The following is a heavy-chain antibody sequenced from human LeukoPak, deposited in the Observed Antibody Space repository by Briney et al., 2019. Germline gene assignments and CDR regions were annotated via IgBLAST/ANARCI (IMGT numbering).Heavy chain of an antibody. CDR1: GDSFSGNSVT. CDR3: AREYTDMVYFDQ. J-gene: IGHJ4*02. Sequence: SQTLSLTCAISGDSFSGNSVTWNWIRQSPSRGLEWLARTYYRSKWFYDYAVSVKFRITITPDTSKNQFSLHLNSVTPEDTAIYYCAREYTDMVYFDQWGQGTLVTVSS. V-gene: IGHV6-1*01. CDR2: TYYRSKWFY. D-gene: IGHD5-18*01.